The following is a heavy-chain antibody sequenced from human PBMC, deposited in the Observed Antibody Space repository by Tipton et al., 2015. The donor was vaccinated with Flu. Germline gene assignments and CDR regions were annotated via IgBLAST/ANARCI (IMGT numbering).Heavy chain of an antibody. CDR3: ARRDFSNYVSDPKSWFDS. CDR1: GDSISGSYY. CDR2: IYHTGST. Sequence: LRLSCTVSGDSISGSYYWGWIRQAPGKGLEWIGNIYHTGSTYHNPSLKSRVTMSVDTSRNHLSLRLRSVTAADTAVYFCARRDFSNYVSDPKSWFDSWGQGILVTVSP. J-gene: IGHJ5*01. V-gene: IGHV4-38-2*02. D-gene: IGHD4-11*01.